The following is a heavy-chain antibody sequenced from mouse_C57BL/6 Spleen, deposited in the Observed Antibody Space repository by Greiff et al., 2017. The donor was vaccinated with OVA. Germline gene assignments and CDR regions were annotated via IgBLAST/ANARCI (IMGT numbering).Heavy chain of an antibody. CDR1: GYSITSGYD. CDR3: ARDGGLRWYFDV. Sequence: EVQLQQSGPGMVKPSQSLSLTCTVPGYSITSGYDWHWIRHFPGNKLEWMGYISYSGSTNYNPSLKSRISITHDTSKNHFFLKLNSVTTEDTATYYCARDGGLRWYFDVWGTGTTVTVSS. J-gene: IGHJ1*03. V-gene: IGHV3-1*01. CDR2: ISYSGST. D-gene: IGHD2-4*01.